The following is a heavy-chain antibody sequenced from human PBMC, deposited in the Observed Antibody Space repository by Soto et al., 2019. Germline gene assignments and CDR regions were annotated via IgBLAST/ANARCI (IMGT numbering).Heavy chain of an antibody. CDR1: GCTFSSYS. Sequence: GASVKVSCKASGCTFSSYSISWVRQAPGQGLEWMGGIIPIFGTANYAQKFQGRVTITADESTSTAYMELSSLRSEDTAVYYCARELNTDATAYYSFSYWGQGTLVTVSS. J-gene: IGHJ4*02. V-gene: IGHV1-69*13. D-gene: IGHD3-9*01. CDR2: IIPIFGTA. CDR3: ARELNTDATAYYSFSY.